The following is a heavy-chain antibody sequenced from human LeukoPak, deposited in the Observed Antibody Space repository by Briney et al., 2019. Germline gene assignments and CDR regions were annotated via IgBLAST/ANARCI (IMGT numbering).Heavy chain of an antibody. CDR3: ARDSYYGSGSYYHYYYYMDV. V-gene: IGHV1-2*02. Sequence: ASVKLSCKASGYTFTGYYMHWVRQAPGQGLEWMGWINPNSGGTNYAQKFQGRGTMTSDTSISTAYMELSRLRSDDTAVDYCARDSYYGSGSYYHYYYYMDVWGKGTTVTISS. CDR2: INPNSGGT. D-gene: IGHD3-10*01. J-gene: IGHJ6*03. CDR1: GYTFTGYY.